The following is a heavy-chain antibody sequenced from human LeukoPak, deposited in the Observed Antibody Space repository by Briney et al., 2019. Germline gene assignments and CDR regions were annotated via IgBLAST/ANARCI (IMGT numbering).Heavy chain of an antibody. Sequence: SLRLSCAASGFTFDDYAMHWVRQAPGKGLEWVSGISWNSGSIGYADSVKGRFTIYRDNAKNSLYLQMNSLRAEDTALYYCAKDETDIVVVPAAPPTYYYYYMDVWGKGSTVTVSS. V-gene: IGHV3-9*01. J-gene: IGHJ6*03. D-gene: IGHD2-2*01. CDR1: GFTFDDYA. CDR3: AKDETDIVVVPAAPPTYYYYYMDV. CDR2: ISWNSGSI.